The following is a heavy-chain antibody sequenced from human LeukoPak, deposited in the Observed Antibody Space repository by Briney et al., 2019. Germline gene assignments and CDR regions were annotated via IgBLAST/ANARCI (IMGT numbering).Heavy chain of an antibody. J-gene: IGHJ4*02. CDR1: GDTFTNYD. CDR2: MSPSSGHT. CDR3: ARGPPNWGFDY. Sequence: ASVKVSCEASGDTFTNYDINWVRQATGQGLEWMGWMSPSSGHTGYAQKFQGGVTMTRSTSISTAYMELSSLRSEDTAVYYCARGPPNWGFDYWGQGTLVTVSS. D-gene: IGHD7-27*01. V-gene: IGHV1-8*01.